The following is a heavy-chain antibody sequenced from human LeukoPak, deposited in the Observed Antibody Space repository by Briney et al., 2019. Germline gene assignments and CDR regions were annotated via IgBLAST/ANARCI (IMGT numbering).Heavy chain of an antibody. V-gene: IGHV3-7*01. D-gene: IGHD2-2*02. CDR3: ARDQDYFRSTSCYKY. J-gene: IGHJ4*02. Sequence: GGSLRLSCAASGFTFSSYWMSWVRQAPGKGLEWGANIKQDGSEKYYVDSVKGRFTISRDNAKNSLYLQMNSLRAEDTAVYYCARDQDYFRSTSCYKYWGQGTLVTVSS. CDR1: GFTFSSYW. CDR2: IKQDGSEK.